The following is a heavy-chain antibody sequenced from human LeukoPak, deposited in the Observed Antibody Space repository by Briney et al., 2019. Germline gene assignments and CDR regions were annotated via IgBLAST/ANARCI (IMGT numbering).Heavy chain of an antibody. D-gene: IGHD6-13*01. CDR1: GFTFSSYS. Sequence: GGSLRLSCAASGFTFSSYSMNWVRQAPGKGLEWVSSISSRAGSIYYADSVKGRFTISRDNAKNSLYLQMNSLRDEDTAAYYCARVGALSSSWLLYWGQGTLVTVSS. J-gene: IGHJ4*02. V-gene: IGHV3-48*02. CDR2: ISSRAGSI. CDR3: ARVGALSSSWLLY.